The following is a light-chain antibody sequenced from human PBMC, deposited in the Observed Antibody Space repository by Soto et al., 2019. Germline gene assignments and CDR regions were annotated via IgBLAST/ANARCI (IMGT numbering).Light chain of an antibody. CDR1: NSNIGTNT. CDR2: TNN. V-gene: IGLV1-44*01. Sequence: QSVLTQPPSASATPGQRVTISCSGSNSNIGTNTVNWYQQLPGTAPRLLIYTNNQRPSGVPQRFSGSKTGTSASLAIGGLQSEDGADYYCAAWDDSLGAYVCGTGTKVTVL. J-gene: IGLJ1*01. CDR3: AAWDDSLGAYV.